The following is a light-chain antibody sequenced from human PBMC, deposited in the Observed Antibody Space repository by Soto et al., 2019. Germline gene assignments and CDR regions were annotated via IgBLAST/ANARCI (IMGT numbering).Light chain of an antibody. CDR1: YSNVGVNY. J-gene: IGLJ2*01. CDR2: KND. Sequence: QSVLTQPPSASGTPGHWVTISCSGGYSNVGVNYVYWYRQLPGAAPSLLIYKNDQRPSGVPARFSGSKSGSSASLAISGLLSEDEADYYCVTWDDSLRAAVFGGGTKLTVL. V-gene: IGLV1-47*01. CDR3: VTWDDSLRAAV.